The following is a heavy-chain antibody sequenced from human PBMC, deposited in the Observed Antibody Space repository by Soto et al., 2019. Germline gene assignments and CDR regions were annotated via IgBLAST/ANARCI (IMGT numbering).Heavy chain of an antibody. CDR2: ISSGSEYI. CDR3: ATDGAAGRVMEV. Sequence: EMQLVESGGGLVKPGGSLRLSCAASGFTFSTYGMNWVRQAPGKGLEWVSSISSGSEYIYYADSLKGRLTISRDNARNSLYLQLNSLRAEDTAVYYCATDGAAGRVMEVWGQGTTVTVSS. CDR1: GFTFSTYG. J-gene: IGHJ6*02. V-gene: IGHV3-21*01. D-gene: IGHD6-13*01.